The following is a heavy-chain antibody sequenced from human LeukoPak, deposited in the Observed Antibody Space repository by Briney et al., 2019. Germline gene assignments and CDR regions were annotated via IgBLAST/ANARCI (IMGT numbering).Heavy chain of an antibody. Sequence: SETLSLTCTVSSGSISSSSHYWGWIRQPPGKGLEWIGSIYYSGGTYYNPSLKRRVTISVDTSKNQFSLKLSSVTAADTAVYYCARTSPGSVQNNWFDPWGQGTLVTVSS. V-gene: IGHV4-39*01. CDR2: IYYSGGT. D-gene: IGHD3-10*01. CDR3: ARTSPGSVQNNWFDP. J-gene: IGHJ5*02. CDR1: SGSISSSSHY.